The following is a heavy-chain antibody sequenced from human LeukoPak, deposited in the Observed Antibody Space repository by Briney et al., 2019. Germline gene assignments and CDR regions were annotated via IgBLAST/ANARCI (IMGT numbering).Heavy chain of an antibody. CDR3: ARQKCTSTSCLTKNAFDI. CDR2: VYTSGST. J-gene: IGHJ3*02. V-gene: IGHV4-4*09. CDR1: GSISSYY. Sequence: SETLSLTCTVSGSISSYYWSWIRPPPGKGVEWIGYVYTSGSTNYNPSLTSRVTITVDTSKNQFSLDLSSVTAADTAVYYCARQKCTSTSCLTKNAFDIWGQGTMVTVSS. D-gene: IGHD2-2*01.